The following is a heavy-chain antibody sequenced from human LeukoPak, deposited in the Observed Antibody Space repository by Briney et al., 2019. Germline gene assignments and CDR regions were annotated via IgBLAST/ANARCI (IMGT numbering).Heavy chain of an antibody. V-gene: IGHV4-38-2*02. Sequence: PSETLSLTCTVSGYSISSGYYWGWIRQPPGKGLEWIGSIYHSGSTYYNPSLKSRVTISVDTSKNQFSLKLSSVTAADTAVYYCARTSIAARNFDYWGQGTLVTVSS. CDR1: GYSISSGYY. CDR3: ARTSIAARNFDY. J-gene: IGHJ4*02. CDR2: IYHSGST. D-gene: IGHD6-6*01.